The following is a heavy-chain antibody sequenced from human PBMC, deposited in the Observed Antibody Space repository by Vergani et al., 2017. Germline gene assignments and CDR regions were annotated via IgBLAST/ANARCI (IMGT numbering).Heavy chain of an antibody. V-gene: IGHV3-11*04. Sequence: LEESGGGSVKPGGSLRLSCAASGFKFSDHYMSWIRQAPGKGLEWVSHISPGASTVSYTDSVTGRFTVSRDNANNSLTLDMTTLRVEDTAVYYCAMKPGISTTRHYYAMDVWAKGPTVTVSS. CDR1: GFKFSDHY. CDR2: ISPGASTV. CDR3: AMKPGISTTRHYYAMDV. D-gene: IGHD1-1*01. J-gene: IGHJ6*04.